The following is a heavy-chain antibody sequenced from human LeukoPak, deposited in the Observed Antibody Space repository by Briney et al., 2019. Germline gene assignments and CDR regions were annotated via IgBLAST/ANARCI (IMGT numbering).Heavy chain of an antibody. CDR1: GFNFITYG. Sequence: PGGSLRLSCAASGFNFITYGMHWVRQAPGKGLEWVAAAQGDGTEQYYADSVRGRFTISKVISKNTLFVQMNSLGPDDTAVYYCATGSGYYYGHWGQGTLVTVSS. D-gene: IGHD3-22*01. J-gene: IGHJ4*02. CDR3: ATGSGYYYGH. V-gene: IGHV3-30*02. CDR2: AQGDGTEQ.